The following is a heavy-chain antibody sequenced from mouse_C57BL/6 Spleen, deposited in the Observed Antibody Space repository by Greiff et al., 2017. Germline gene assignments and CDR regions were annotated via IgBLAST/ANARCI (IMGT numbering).Heavy chain of an antibody. CDR3: ARSTTVVANFDY. CDR1: GYTFTSYW. D-gene: IGHD1-1*01. V-gene: IGHV1-59*01. Sequence: QVQLKQPGAELVRPGTSVKLSCKASGYTFTSYWMHWVKQRPGQGLEWIGVIDPSDSYTNYNQKFKGKATLTVDTSSSTAYMQLSSLTSEDSAVYYCARSTTVVANFDYWGQGTTLTVSS. J-gene: IGHJ2*01. CDR2: IDPSDSYT.